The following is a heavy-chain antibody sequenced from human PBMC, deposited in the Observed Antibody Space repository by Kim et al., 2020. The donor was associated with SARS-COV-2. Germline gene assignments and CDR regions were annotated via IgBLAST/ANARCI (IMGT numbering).Heavy chain of an antibody. Sequence: AYSVKGRFNIARDKHKNSRYLQMNSLRAEDTAVYYCARAMVRGVQPFDYWGQGTLVTVSS. D-gene: IGHD3-10*01. J-gene: IGHJ4*02. CDR3: ARAMVRGVQPFDY. V-gene: IGHV3-53*01.